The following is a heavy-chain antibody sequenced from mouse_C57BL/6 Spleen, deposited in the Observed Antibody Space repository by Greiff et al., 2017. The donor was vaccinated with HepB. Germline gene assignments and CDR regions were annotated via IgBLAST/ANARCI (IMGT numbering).Heavy chain of an antibody. Sequence: QVQLQQSGAELARPGASVKLSCKASGYTFTSYGISWVKRRTGQGLEWIGEIYPRSGNTYYNEKFKGKATRTADKSSSTAYMELRSLTSEDSAGYFCARWGTTTVDWYFDVWGTGTTVTVSS. CDR3: ARWGTTTVDWYFDV. V-gene: IGHV1-81*01. CDR1: GYTFTSYG. CDR2: IYPRSGNT. D-gene: IGHD1-1*01. J-gene: IGHJ1*03.